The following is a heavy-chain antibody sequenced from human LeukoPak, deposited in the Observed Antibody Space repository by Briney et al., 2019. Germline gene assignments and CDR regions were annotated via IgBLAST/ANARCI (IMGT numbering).Heavy chain of an antibody. CDR3: ARAPTIFGVVMNDYYMDV. Sequence: ASVTVSCKASGYTFTGYYMHWVRQAPGQGLEWMGWINPNSGGTNYAQKFQGRVTMTRDTSISTAYMELSRLRSDDTAVYYCARAPTIFGVVMNDYYMDVWGKGTTVTVSS. CDR1: GYTFTGYY. V-gene: IGHV1-2*02. J-gene: IGHJ6*03. CDR2: INPNSGGT. D-gene: IGHD3-3*01.